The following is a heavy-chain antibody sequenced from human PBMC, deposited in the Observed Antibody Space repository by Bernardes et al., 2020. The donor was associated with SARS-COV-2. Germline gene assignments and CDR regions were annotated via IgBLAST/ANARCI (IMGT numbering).Heavy chain of an antibody. CDR2: ISGSSAGGTT. D-gene: IGHD2-21*01. J-gene: IGHJ4*02. V-gene: IGHV3-23*01. Sequence: GGSRRLSGAASGFTFSSYAMSWVLPSPGKRLEWVATISGSSAGGTTYHADSVKGRFTISRDNSKNTLYLEMNSLRAEDTAIYYCAKGTHHTCGGVICYDFDYWGPGTLVTVSS. CDR3: AKGTHHTCGGVICYDFDY. CDR1: GFTFSSYA.